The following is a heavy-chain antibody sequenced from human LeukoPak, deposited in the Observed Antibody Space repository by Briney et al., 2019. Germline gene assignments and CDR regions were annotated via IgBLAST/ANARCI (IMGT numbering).Heavy chain of an antibody. V-gene: IGHV4-59*08. Sequence: SETLSLTCTASGGSISSYYWSWIRQPPGKGLEWIWYIYYSGSTNYNPSLKSRVTISVDTSKNLFSLRLSYVTAADSAVYFCARHDGSGYYLSIDYWGQGTLVTVSS. CDR1: GGSISSYY. CDR2: IYYSGST. J-gene: IGHJ4*02. CDR3: ARHDGSGYYLSIDY. D-gene: IGHD3-22*01.